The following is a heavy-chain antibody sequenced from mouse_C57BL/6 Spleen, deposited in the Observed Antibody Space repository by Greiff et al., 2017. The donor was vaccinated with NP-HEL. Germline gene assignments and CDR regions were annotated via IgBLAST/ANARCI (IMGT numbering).Heavy chain of an antibody. CDR3: AREMIRGWFAY. D-gene: IGHD2-4*01. CDR2: LDPSDSYT. J-gene: IGHJ3*01. CDR1: GYTFTSYW. V-gene: IGHV1-69*01. Sequence: QVQLQQPGAELVMPGASVKLSCKASGYTFTSYWMHWVKQRPGQGLEWIGELDPSDSYTNYNQKFKGKSTLTVDKYSSTAYMQLSSLTAEDSAVYYCAREMIRGWFAYWGQGTLVTVSA.